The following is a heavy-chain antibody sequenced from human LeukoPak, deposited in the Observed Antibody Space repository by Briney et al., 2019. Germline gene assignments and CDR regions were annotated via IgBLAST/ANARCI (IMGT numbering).Heavy chain of an antibody. Sequence: VSVKVSCKASGYSFTSYALHWVRQAPGQRLEWMGWINAGNGNTEYSQRFLDRVTITRDTSASTAYMELSSLRSEDTAVYYCAREVSGPDYWGQGTLVTVSS. CDR3: AREVSGPDY. D-gene: IGHD6-25*01. J-gene: IGHJ4*02. CDR1: GYSFTSYA. CDR2: INAGNGNT. V-gene: IGHV1-3*01.